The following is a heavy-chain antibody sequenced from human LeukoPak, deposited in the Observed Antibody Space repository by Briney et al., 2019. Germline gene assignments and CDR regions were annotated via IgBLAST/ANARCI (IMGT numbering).Heavy chain of an antibody. V-gene: IGHV3-64D*08. CDR2: STNGGSR. CDR1: GFTLSNYS. D-gene: IGHD2-21*02. CDR3: VKGSGLPHDALDM. J-gene: IGHJ3*02. Sequence: GGSLRLSCSASGFTLSNYSMHWVRQAPGKGLEYVSTNGGSRYYADSVKGRFTISRDNSTNTLYLQMSSLRAEDTAVYYCVKGSGLPHDALDMWGRGTMVTVSS.